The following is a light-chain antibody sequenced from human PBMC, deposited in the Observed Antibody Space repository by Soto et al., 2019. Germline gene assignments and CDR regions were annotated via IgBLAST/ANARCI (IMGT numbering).Light chain of an antibody. J-gene: IGLJ1*01. CDR2: NNS. Sequence: QSVLAQPPSASGTPGQRVTISCSGSSSNIGSNPVNWYQQLPGTAPKLLIYNNSQRPSGVPDRFSGSKSGTSASLASSGLQSEDEADYYRAAWDDSLNGYVFGTGTKVTVL. CDR3: AAWDDSLNGYV. CDR1: SSNIGSNP. V-gene: IGLV1-44*01.